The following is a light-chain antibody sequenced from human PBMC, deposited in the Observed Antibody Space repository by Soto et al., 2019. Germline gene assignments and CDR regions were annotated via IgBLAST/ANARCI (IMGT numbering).Light chain of an antibody. Sequence: SYELTQPSSVSVSPGQKARITCSGDVLAKKYARWFQQKPGQAPVLVIYKDSERPSGIPERFSGSSSGTTVTLTISGAQVEDEADYYCYSAADKNKGVFGGGTKLTV. CDR1: VLAKKY. CDR3: YSAADKNKGV. J-gene: IGLJ3*02. CDR2: KDS. V-gene: IGLV3-27*01.